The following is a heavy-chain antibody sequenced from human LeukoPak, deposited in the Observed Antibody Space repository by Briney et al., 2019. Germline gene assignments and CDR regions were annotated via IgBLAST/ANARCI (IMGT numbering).Heavy chain of an antibody. V-gene: IGHV3-74*01. CDR3: ARALKAYIAAAGFFDY. CDR1: GFTFRSYW. CDR2: INSDGFST. D-gene: IGHD6-13*01. Sequence: HPGGSLRLSCAASGFTFRSYWMHWVRQAPGKGLVWVSRINSDGFSTSYADSVKGRFTISRDNAKNTLYLQMNSLRAEDTAVYYCARALKAYIAAAGFFDYWGQGTLVTVSS. J-gene: IGHJ4*02.